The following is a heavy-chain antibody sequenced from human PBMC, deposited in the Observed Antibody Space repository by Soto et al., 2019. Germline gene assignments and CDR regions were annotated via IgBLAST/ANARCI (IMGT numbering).Heavy chain of an antibody. CDR3: ATQTISYRWDV. CDR1: GSTTKW. Sequence: QVQLQESGPGLVKPSETLSLTCTVSGSTTKWWAWVRQPPGKGLEWIGEISRGEPTTYNPSLKSRAPLSFDTSRRRVSLPLNSGTAADTALYYGATQTISYRWDVWGHGSTVTVSS. CDR2: ISRGEPT. D-gene: IGHD3-3*01. J-gene: IGHJ6*02. V-gene: IGHV4-4*02.